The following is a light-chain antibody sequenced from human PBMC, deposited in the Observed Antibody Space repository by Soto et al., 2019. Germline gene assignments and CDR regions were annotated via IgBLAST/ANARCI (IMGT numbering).Light chain of an antibody. CDR1: QIISNSF. CDR3: HEYGTSRT. J-gene: IGKJ1*01. V-gene: IGKV3-20*01. CDR2: ATY. Sequence: IGLPESPGPPSLSPGETTTLSFTASQIISNSFLVLYEQTHGQTPSWRMFATYETAPGIPDRFSGSGSGTDFTLTPSRLEREDFAVYYCHEYGTSRTFGQGTKVYIK.